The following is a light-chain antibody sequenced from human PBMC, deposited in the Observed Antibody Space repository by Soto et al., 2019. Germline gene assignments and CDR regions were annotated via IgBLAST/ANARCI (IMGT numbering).Light chain of an antibody. CDR3: QQYNYWPIT. CDR2: DAS. V-gene: IGKV3-15*01. J-gene: IGKJ5*01. Sequence: EIVLTQSPATLSVSPGERATLSCRASQSVSGDLAWYHHKPGQAPRLLIYDASTGALDTPARFAGSGAGTEFTLTISSLQSEDFAVYFCQQYNYWPITFGKGTRLEIK. CDR1: QSVSGD.